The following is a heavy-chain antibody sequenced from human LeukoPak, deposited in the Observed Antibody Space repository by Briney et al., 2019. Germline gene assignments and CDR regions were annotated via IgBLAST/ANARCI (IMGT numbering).Heavy chain of an antibody. J-gene: IGHJ4*02. CDR2: IKQDGSQK. Sequence: GGSLRLSCAASGFTFSSYWMNWVRQAPGKGLEWVANIKQDGSQKYYLDSVKGRFTISRDNAKNSLYLEMTSLRAEDTAVYYCARPTYTSGCDYWGQGTLVTVSS. D-gene: IGHD6-19*01. CDR1: GFTFSSYW. CDR3: ARPTYTSGCDY. V-gene: IGHV3-7*01.